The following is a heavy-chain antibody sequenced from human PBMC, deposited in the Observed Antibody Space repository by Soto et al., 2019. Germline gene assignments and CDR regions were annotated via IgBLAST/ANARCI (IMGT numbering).Heavy chain of an antibody. Sequence: QVQLVQSGAEVKKPGSSVKVSCKASGGTFSSYAISWVRQAPGQGLEWMGGIIPIFGTANYAQKFKGRVKMTGDESTSTAYMELSSLSCEDTAVYYWARASIAARPPRKYFDYWGQGTLVTVSS. D-gene: IGHD6-6*01. J-gene: IGHJ4*02. CDR1: GGTFSSYA. V-gene: IGHV1-69*01. CDR3: ARASIAARPPRKYFDY. CDR2: IIPIFGTA.